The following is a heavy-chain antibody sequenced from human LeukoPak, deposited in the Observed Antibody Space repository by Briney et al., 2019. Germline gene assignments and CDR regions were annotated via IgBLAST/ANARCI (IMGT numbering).Heavy chain of an antibody. CDR2: IKQDGSEK. D-gene: IGHD5-24*01. V-gene: IGHV3-7*01. J-gene: IGHJ4*02. CDR3: ASGDGYNSPYYFDY. Sequence: PGGSLRLSCAASGFTFSSYWMSWVRQAPGKGLEWVANIKQDGSEKYYVDSVKGRFTISRDNAKNPLYLQMNSLRAEDTAVYYCASGDGYNSPYYFDYWGQGTLVTVSS. CDR1: GFTFSSYW.